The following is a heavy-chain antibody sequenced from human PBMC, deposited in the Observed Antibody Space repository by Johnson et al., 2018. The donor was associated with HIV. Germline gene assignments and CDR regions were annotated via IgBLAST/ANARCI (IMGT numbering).Heavy chain of an antibody. CDR2: ISYDGSNK. J-gene: IGHJ3*02. D-gene: IGHD2-15*01. CDR1: GFTFSSSG. V-gene: IGHV3-30*18. Sequence: QVRLVESGGGVVRPGKSLRLSCAASGFTFSSSGMHWVRQAPGKGLEWVAVISYDGSNKYYADSVKGRFSISRDNAKNSLYLQMNSLRAEDTAVYYCAKALVVVAATYAFDIWGQGTMVTVSS. CDR3: AKALVVVAATYAFDI.